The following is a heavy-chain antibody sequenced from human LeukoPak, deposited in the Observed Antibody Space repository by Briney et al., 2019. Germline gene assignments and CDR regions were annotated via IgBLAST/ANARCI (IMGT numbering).Heavy chain of an antibody. Sequence: GGSLRLSCAASGFTFSSYEMNWVRQAPGKGLEWVSYISSSGSTIYYADSVKGRFTISRDNSKDTLSLQMNSLRAEDTAVYFCARAIYGDARKGLDYWGQGTLVTVSS. CDR2: ISSSGSTI. CDR1: GFTFSSYE. V-gene: IGHV3-48*03. J-gene: IGHJ4*02. CDR3: ARAIYGDARKGLDY. D-gene: IGHD4-17*01.